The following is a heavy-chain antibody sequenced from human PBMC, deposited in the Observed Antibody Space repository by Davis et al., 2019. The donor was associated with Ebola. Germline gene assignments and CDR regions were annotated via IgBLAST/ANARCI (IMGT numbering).Heavy chain of an antibody. CDR1: GGSISSGDYY. J-gene: IGHJ4*02. V-gene: IGHV4-30-4*01. D-gene: IGHD3-22*01. Sequence: SETLSLTCTVSGGSISSGDYYWSWIRQPPGKGLEWIGYIYYSGSTYYNPSLKSRVTIAVDTSKNQFSLKLSSVTAADTAVYYCARGPLYYYDSSGLGDYFDYWGQGTLVTVS. CDR2: IYYSGST. CDR3: ARGPLYYYDSSGLGDYFDY.